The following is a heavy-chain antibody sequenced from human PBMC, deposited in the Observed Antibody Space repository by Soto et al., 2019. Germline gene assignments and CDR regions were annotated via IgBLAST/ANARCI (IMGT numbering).Heavy chain of an antibody. CDR1: GGTFSSYT. CDR2: IIPILGIA. D-gene: IGHD5-18*01. Sequence: QVQLVQSGAEVKKPGSSVKVSCKASGGTFSSYTISWVRQAPGQGLEWMGRIIPILGIANYAQKFQGRVTITADKSTSTAYMELSSLRSEDTAVYYCARGGYSYGSPNNWFDPWGQGTLVTVSS. CDR3: ARGGYSYGSPNNWFDP. V-gene: IGHV1-69*02. J-gene: IGHJ5*02.